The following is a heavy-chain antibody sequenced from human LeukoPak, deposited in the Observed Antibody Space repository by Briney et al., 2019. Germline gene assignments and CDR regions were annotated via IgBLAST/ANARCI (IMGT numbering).Heavy chain of an antibody. V-gene: IGHV3-74*01. J-gene: IGHJ5*02. CDR2: INSDGSST. CDR3: ARGSLYYYDSSAYQRDWFDP. Sequence: GGSLRLSCAASGFTFSSYWMHWVRQAPGKGLVWVSRINSDGSSTSYADSVKGRFTISRDNAKNTLYLQMNSLRAEDTAVYYCARGSLYYYDSSAYQRDWFDPWGQGTLVTVSS. D-gene: IGHD3-22*01. CDR1: GFTFSSYW.